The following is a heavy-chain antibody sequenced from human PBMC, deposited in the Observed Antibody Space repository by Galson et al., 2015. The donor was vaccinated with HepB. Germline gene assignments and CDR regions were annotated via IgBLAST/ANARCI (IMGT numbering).Heavy chain of an antibody. V-gene: IGHV6-1*01. J-gene: IGHJ5*02. CDR1: GDSVSSKSAA. Sequence: CAISGDSVSSKSAARNWIRQSPSRGLEWLGRTYYRSKWRTDYAVFVKSRITINPDTSKNQISLQLNSVTPEDTALYYCAREDETGVGWFDPWGQGTLVTVSS. CDR3: AREDETGVGWFDP. CDR2: TYYRSKWRT. D-gene: IGHD1-14*01.